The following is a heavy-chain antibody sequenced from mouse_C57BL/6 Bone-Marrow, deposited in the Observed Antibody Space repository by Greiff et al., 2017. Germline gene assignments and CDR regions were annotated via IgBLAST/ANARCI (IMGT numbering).Heavy chain of an antibody. Sequence: QVQLQQSGAELAMPGASVKLSCKASGYTFTSYWMNWVKQRPGQGLEWIGEIDPSDSTTNYNQKFKGKSPLTVDKSSSPAYMQLSSLTSADSAVYYCARGKRACYGPYYSMDYWGKGTSVTVSS. CDR3: ARGKRACYGPYYSMDY. V-gene: IGHV1-69*01. CDR1: GYTFTSYW. CDR2: IDPSDSTT. J-gene: IGHJ4*01. D-gene: IGHD2-10*01.